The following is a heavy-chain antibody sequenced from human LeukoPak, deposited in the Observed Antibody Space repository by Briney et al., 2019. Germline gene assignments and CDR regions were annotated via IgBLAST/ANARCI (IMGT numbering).Heavy chain of an antibody. CDR2: ISGSGGST. D-gene: IGHD6-6*01. Sequence: GGSLRLSCAASGFTFSSYAVSWVRQAPGKGLEWVLAISGSGGSTYYADSVKGRFTISRDNSKNTLYLQMNSLRAEDTAVYYCAKDRAPIAARPDGGFDYWGQGTLVTVSS. V-gene: IGHV3-23*01. CDR1: GFTFSSYA. CDR3: AKDRAPIAARPDGGFDY. J-gene: IGHJ4*02.